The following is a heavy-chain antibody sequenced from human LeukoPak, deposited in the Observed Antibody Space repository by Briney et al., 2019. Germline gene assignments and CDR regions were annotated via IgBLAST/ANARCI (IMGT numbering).Heavy chain of an antibody. D-gene: IGHD2-8*02. V-gene: IGHV3-30*02. Sequence: GGSLRLSCAASGFTFRNYGMHCVRQATGKGLEWVSFIWSDGNNRFYADSVKGRFTISRDNSKNMLYLQMDSLRPEDTALYYCVKDPGASLSSFHKHARGKGTTVIVSS. J-gene: IGHJ6*04. CDR3: VKDPGASLSSFHKHA. CDR2: IWSDGNNR. CDR1: GFTFRNYG.